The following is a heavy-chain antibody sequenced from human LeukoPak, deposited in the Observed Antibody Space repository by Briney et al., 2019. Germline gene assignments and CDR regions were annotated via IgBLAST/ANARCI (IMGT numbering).Heavy chain of an antibody. Sequence: RASVKVSCKASGYTFTGYYMHWVRQAPGQGLEWMGWINPNSGGTNYAQKFQGRFTMTRDTSISTAYMELSRLRSDDTAVYYCARDPSHYYYTDVWGKGTTVIVSS. D-gene: IGHD6-6*01. CDR1: GYTFTGYY. CDR2: INPNSGGT. V-gene: IGHV1-2*02. J-gene: IGHJ6*03. CDR3: ARDPSHYYYTDV.